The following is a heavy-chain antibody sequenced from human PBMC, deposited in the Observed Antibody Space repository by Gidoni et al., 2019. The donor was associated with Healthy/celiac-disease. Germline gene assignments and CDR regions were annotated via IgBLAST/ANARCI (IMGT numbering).Heavy chain of an antibody. CDR1: TFSSYA. V-gene: IGHV3-30-3*01. CDR3: ARSAGYSSGWYSDY. Sequence: TFSSYAMHWVRQAPGKGLEWVAVISYDGSNKYYADSVTGRFTISRDNSKNTLYLQMNSLRAEDTAVYYCARSAGYSSGWYSDYWGQGTLVTVSS. D-gene: IGHD6-19*01. J-gene: IGHJ4*02. CDR2: ISYDGSNK.